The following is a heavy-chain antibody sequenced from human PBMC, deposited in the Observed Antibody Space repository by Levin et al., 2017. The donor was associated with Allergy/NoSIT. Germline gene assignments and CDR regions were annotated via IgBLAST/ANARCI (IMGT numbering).Heavy chain of an antibody. D-gene: IGHD2-2*01. CDR2: IKEDGSKK. Sequence: GESLKISCVGSGFTFSSYWMSWVRQTPRNGLEWVANIKEDGSKKYYVDSVKGRFTISRDNAKNSLYLQMNSLTAEDTAVYYCAREKVVVPAPSGPAFDIWGQGTMVSVSS. CDR1: GFTFSSYW. CDR3: AREKVVVPAPSGPAFDI. J-gene: IGHJ3*02. V-gene: IGHV3-7*03.